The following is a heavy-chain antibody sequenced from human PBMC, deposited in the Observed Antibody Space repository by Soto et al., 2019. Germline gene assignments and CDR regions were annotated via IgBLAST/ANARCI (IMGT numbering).Heavy chain of an antibody. CDR2: IYFAGST. CDR3: ARLVFHCLRGSCDDYSFYGLDV. D-gene: IGHD2-15*01. V-gene: IGHV4-39*01. J-gene: IGHJ6*02. Sequence: PSETLSLTCTVSGGSISSTDHYWGWVRQPPGKGLEWLGSIYFAGSTFHNPALKSRATISVDTSRNQFSLRLTTATASDTAVYYCARLVFHCLRGSCDDYSFYGLDVWGQGTTVTVSS. CDR1: GGSISSTDHY.